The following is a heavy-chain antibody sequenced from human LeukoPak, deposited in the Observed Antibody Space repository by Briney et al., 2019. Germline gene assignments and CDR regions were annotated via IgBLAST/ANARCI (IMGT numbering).Heavy chain of an antibody. J-gene: IGHJ2*01. CDR2: IWYDGSIK. Sequence: GRSLRLSCAASGFNFSTYGMHWVRQAPGKGLEWVAVIWYDGSIKNYADSVKGRFTISRDNSKNTLYLQMNSLRAEDTAVYYCARAAGDRIGYFDHWGRGTLVTVSS. CDR1: GFNFSTYG. D-gene: IGHD7-27*01. V-gene: IGHV3-33*01. CDR3: ARAAGDRIGYFDH.